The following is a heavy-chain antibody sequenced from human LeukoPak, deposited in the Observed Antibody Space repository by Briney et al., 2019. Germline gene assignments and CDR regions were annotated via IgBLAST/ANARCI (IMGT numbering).Heavy chain of an antibody. J-gene: IGHJ4*02. CDR1: GFTFSSYA. D-gene: IGHD3-22*01. CDR3: AKDADSSGYSYLFDY. V-gene: IGHV3-23*01. CDR2: ISGSGGST. Sequence: PGGSLRLSCAASGFTFSSYAMSWVRQAPGKGLERVSAISGSGGSTYYADSVKGRFTISRDNSKDTLYLQMNSLRAEDTAVYYCAKDADSSGYSYLFDYWGQGTLVTVSS.